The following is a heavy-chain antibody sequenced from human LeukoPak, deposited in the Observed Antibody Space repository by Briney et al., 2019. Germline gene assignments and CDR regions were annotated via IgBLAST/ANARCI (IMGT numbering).Heavy chain of an antibody. D-gene: IGHD6-19*01. V-gene: IGHV1-2*02. J-gene: IGHJ4*02. Sequence: ASVKVSCKASGYTFTAYYIHWLRQAPGQGPEWMGWIKPDSGSSHYAQKFQGRITMTRDTSSNSAYMDLTRLKSDDTAVYYCARARVPIAVAGLYYFDYWGQGALVTVSS. CDR2: IKPDSGSS. CDR1: GYTFTAYY. CDR3: ARARVPIAVAGLYYFDY.